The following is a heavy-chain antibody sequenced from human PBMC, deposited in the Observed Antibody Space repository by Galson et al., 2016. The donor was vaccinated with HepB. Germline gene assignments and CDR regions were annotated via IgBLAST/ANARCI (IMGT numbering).Heavy chain of an antibody. V-gene: IGHV1-18*01. CDR2: INTHNDIT. CDR1: DYTFEKYG. J-gene: IGHJ4*02. Sequence: VKVSCKASDYTFEKYGIHWARQAPGQGLEWLGQINTHNDITYYAQKVQGRVSMTTDTSTSTAYLELRSLRSDDTAVYFYARGGPTLYNWDYFDYWGPGTLVTVSS. CDR3: ARGGPTLYNWDYFDY. D-gene: IGHD1-1*01.